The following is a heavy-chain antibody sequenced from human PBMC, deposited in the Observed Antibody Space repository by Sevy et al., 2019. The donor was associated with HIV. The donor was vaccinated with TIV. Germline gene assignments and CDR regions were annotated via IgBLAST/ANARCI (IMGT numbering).Heavy chain of an antibody. CDR2: FIPIFGTT. CDR3: ARVYHDSSAVQAFDI. CDR1: GGTFTSYG. V-gene: IGHV1-69*13. D-gene: IGHD3-22*01. J-gene: IGHJ3*02. Sequence: ASVKVSCKASGGTFTSYGLSWVRQAPGQGREWVGIFIPIFGTTNYAQRFQGRVTITADESTSTVYMELSSLRSEDTAVYYCARVYHDSSAVQAFDIWGQGTMVTVSS.